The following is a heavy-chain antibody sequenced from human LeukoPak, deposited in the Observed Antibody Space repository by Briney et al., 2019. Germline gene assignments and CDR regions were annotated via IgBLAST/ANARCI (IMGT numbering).Heavy chain of an antibody. V-gene: IGHV4-59*01. Sequence: SETLSLTCTVSGGSISSYYWSWIRQPPGKGLEWIGYIYYSGSTNYNPSLKSRVTISVDTSKNQFSLKLSSVTAADTAVYYCARGSGGSYPFDYWGQGTLVTVSS. CDR1: GGSISSYY. CDR3: ARGSGGSYPFDY. J-gene: IGHJ4*02. D-gene: IGHD2-15*01. CDR2: IYYSGST.